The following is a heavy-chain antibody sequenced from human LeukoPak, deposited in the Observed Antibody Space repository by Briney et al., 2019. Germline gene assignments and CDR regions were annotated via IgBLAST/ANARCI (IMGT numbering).Heavy chain of an antibody. CDR1: GYTFTSYD. Sequence: ASVKVSCKASGYTFTSYDINWVRQATGQGLEWMGWMNPNSGNTGYAQKFQGRVTMTRNTSISTAYMELSSLRSEDTAAYYCARGPNYDSSGYYFYYYYMDVWGKGTTVTVSS. CDR3: ARGPNYDSSGYYFYYYYMDV. D-gene: IGHD3-22*01. CDR2: MNPNSGNT. V-gene: IGHV1-8*01. J-gene: IGHJ6*03.